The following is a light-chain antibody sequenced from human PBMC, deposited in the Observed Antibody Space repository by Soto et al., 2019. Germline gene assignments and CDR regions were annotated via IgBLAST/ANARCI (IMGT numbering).Light chain of an antibody. CDR2: TAS. J-gene: IGKJ5*01. CDR3: QQRNSYPIT. Sequence: DIQMTQSPSSLSASGGDGVTITCRASQSISSYLNWYQQKPGKAPNLLIHTASTLQSGVPSRFSGRGSGTEFTLTISSLQTEDFATYYCQQRNSYPITFGPGTRLEIK. CDR1: QSISSY. V-gene: IGKV1-9*01.